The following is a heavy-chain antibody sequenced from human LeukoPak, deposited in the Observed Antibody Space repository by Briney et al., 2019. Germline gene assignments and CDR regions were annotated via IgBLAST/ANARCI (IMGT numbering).Heavy chain of an antibody. Sequence: ASVKVSCKASGYTFTSYYIHWVRQAPGQGLEWMGIINPSGGSTSYAQKFQGRVTMSRDTSTRTVYMELSSLRSEDTAVYSCARRGDSSGFDPWGQGALVTVSS. D-gene: IGHD3-22*01. CDR1: GYTFTSYY. CDR2: INPSGGST. CDR3: ARRGDSSGFDP. V-gene: IGHV1-46*01. J-gene: IGHJ5*02.